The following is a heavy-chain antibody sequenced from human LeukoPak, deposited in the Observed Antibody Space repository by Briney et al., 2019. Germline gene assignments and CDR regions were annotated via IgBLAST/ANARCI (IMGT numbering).Heavy chain of an antibody. J-gene: IGHJ6*03. CDR3: ARDKDDYGDYYYYMDV. D-gene: IGHD4-17*01. CDR1: GGTFSSYA. Sequence: ASVKVSCKASGGTFSSYAISWVRQAPGQGLEWMGRIIPISGTANYAQKFQGRVTITTDESTSTAYMELSSLRSEDTAVYYCARDKDDYGDYYYYMDVWGKGTTVTVSS. V-gene: IGHV1-69*05. CDR2: IIPISGTA.